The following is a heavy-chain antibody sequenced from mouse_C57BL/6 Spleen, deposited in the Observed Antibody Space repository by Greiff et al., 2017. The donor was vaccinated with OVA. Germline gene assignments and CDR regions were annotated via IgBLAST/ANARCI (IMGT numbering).Heavy chain of an antibody. CDR2: IHPNSGST. CDR1: GYTFTSYW. V-gene: IGHV1-64*01. CDR3: ARRRDGYRFDY. D-gene: IGHD2-3*01. J-gene: IGHJ2*01. Sequence: QVQLQQPGAELVKPGASVKLSCKASGYTFTSYWMHWVKQRPGQGLEWIGMIHPNSGSTNYNEKFKSKATLTVDKSSSTAYMQLSSLTSEDSAVYDGARRRDGYRFDYWGQGTTLTVSS.